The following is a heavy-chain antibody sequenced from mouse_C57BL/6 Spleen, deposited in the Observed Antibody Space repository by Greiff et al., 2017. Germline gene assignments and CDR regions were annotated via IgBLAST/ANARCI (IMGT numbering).Heavy chain of an antibody. V-gene: IGHV1-72*01. CDR2: IDPNSGGT. CDR1: GYTFTSYW. Sequence: QVQLQQSGAELVKPGASVKLSCKASGYTFTSYWMHWVKQRPGRGLEWIGRIDPNSGGTKYNEKFKSKATLTVDKPSSTAYMHLSRLPSEYSAVYYCATGGVVPYYFDYWGQGTTLTVSS. J-gene: IGHJ2*01. D-gene: IGHD1-1*01. CDR3: ATGGVVPYYFDY.